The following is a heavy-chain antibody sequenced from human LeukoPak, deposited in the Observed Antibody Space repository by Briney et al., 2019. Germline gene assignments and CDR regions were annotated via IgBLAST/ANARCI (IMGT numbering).Heavy chain of an antibody. J-gene: IGHJ4*02. CDR1: GFTFSSYS. V-gene: IGHV3-21*06. CDR2: ISSSSSYI. Sequence: GGALRLSCAASGFTFSSYSINWVRQAPGQGLEWVSSISSSSSYIYHADSVKGRFTISRDNAKNSLYLQMNSLRAEDTAAYYCARGWSADYFDYWGQGILVTVSS. D-gene: IGHD2-15*01. CDR3: ARGWSADYFDY.